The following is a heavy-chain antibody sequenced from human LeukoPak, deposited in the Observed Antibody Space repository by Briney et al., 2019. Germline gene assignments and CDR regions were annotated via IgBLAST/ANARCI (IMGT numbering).Heavy chain of an antibody. CDR2: IWYDGSNK. V-gene: IGHV3-33*01. Sequence: GGSLRLSCAASGFTFSSYGMHWVRQAPGKGLEWVAVIWYDGSNKYYADSVKGRFTISRDNSKNTLYLQMNSLRAEDTAVYYCARGDKRDGYNYSFGMDVWGQGTTVTASS. J-gene: IGHJ6*02. CDR3: ARGDKRDGYNYSFGMDV. D-gene: IGHD5-12*01. CDR1: GFTFSSYG.